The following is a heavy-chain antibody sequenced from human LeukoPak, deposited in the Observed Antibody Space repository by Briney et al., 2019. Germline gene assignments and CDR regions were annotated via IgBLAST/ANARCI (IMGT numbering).Heavy chain of an antibody. Sequence: ASVKVSCKASGYTFTGCHLHWVRQAPGHGLEWMGRINPNSGDTIYAQKFQGRVTMTRDTSISTAYMELSRLRSDDTAVYYCARDYCSSTSCLFDYWGQGTLVTVSS. J-gene: IGHJ4*02. CDR3: ARDYCSSTSCLFDY. D-gene: IGHD2-2*01. V-gene: IGHV1-2*06. CDR1: GYTFTGCH. CDR2: INPNSGDT.